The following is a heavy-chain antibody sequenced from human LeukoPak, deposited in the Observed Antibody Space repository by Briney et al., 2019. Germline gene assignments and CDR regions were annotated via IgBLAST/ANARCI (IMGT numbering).Heavy chain of an antibody. D-gene: IGHD1/OR15-1a*01. CDR3: AKDAGKNWDNFDY. CDR2: ISWNSGSI. J-gene: IGHJ4*02. Sequence: GRSLRLSCAASGFTFDDYAMHWVRQAPGKGLEWVSGISWNSGSIGYADSVKGRFTISRDNAKNSLYLQMNSLRAEDTALYYCAKDAGKNWDNFDYWGQGTLVTVSS. V-gene: IGHV3-9*01. CDR1: GFTFDDYA.